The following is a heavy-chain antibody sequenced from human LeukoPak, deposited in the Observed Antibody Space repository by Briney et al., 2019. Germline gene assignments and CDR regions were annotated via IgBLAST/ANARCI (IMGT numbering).Heavy chain of an antibody. D-gene: IGHD2-2*01. CDR3: ARDTDCSSTSCYYYFDY. J-gene: IGHJ4*02. Sequence: ASVKVSCKASGGTFSSYAISWVRQAPGQGLEWMGGIIPIFGTANYAQKFQGRVTITADESTSTAYMELSSLRSEDTAVYYCARDTDCSSTSCYYYFDYWGQGTLVTVSS. CDR1: GGTFSSYA. V-gene: IGHV1-69*13. CDR2: IIPIFGTA.